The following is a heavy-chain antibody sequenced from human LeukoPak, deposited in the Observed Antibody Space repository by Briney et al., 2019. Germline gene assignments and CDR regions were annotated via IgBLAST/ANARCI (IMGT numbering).Heavy chain of an antibody. CDR1: GGSFSGYY. D-gene: IGHD1-1*01. J-gene: IGHJ4*02. Sequence: PSETLSLTCAVSGGSFSGYYWSWIRQPPGKGLEWIGEINHSGSTNYNPSLKSRVTIPVDTSKNQFSLKLSSVTAADTAVYYCARGRGVGTGTSLFDYWGQGTLVTVSS. CDR2: INHSGST. CDR3: ARGRGVGTGTSLFDY. V-gene: IGHV4-34*01.